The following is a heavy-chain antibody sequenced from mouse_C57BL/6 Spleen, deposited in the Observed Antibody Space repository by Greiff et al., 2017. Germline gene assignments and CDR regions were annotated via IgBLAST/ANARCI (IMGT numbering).Heavy chain of an antibody. Sequence: EVKVVESGGDLVKPGGSLKLSCAASGFTFSSYGMSWVRQTPDERLEWVATISSGGSYTYYPDSVKGRFTISRDNAKNTLYLQMSSLKSEDTAMYYCARHPYYYGSSYFDYWGQGTTLTVSS. CDR3: ARHPYYYGSSYFDY. D-gene: IGHD1-1*01. J-gene: IGHJ2*01. CDR2: ISSGGSYT. CDR1: GFTFSSYG. V-gene: IGHV5-6*01.